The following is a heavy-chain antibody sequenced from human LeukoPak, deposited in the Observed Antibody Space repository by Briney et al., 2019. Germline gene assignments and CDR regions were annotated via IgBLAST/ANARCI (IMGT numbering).Heavy chain of an antibody. V-gene: IGHV1-69*13. CDR3: AREETIFGVVTYY. D-gene: IGHD3-3*01. Sequence: ASVKVSCKASGYTFASYAMHWVRQAPGQGLEWMGGIIPIFGTANYAQKFQSRVTITADESTSTAYMELSSLRSEDTAVYYCAREETIFGVVTYYWGQGTLVTVSS. CDR2: IIPIFGTA. CDR1: GYTFASYA. J-gene: IGHJ4*02.